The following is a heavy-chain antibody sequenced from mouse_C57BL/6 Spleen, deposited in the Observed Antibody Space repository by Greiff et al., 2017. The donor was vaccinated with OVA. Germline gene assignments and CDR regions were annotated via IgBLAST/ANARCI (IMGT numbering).Heavy chain of an antibody. V-gene: IGHV1-55*01. D-gene: IGHD4-1*01. Sequence: QVQLQQPGAELVKPGASVKMSCKASGYTFTSYWITWVKQRPGQGLEWIGDIYPGSGSTNYNETFKSKATLTVDTSSSTAYMQLSSLTSEDSAGYYCARSNSGTYWYFDVWGTGTTVTVSS. CDR3: ARSNSGTYWYFDV. CDR2: IYPGSGST. CDR1: GYTFTSYW. J-gene: IGHJ1*03.